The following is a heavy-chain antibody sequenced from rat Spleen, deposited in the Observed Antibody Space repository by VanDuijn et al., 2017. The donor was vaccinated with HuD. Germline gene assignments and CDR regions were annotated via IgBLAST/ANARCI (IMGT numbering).Heavy chain of an antibody. CDR2: IWSGGST. CDR1: GFSLTSYG. V-gene: IGHV2-15*01. D-gene: IGHD1-5*01. Sequence: QVQLKESGPGLVQPSQTLSLTCTVSGFSLTSYGVSWVRQPPGKGLEWIGAIWSGGSTDYNSALKSRLSISRDTSKSQVLLKMNSLQTDDTGTYYCTRDEDRYSPYYVMDAWGQGASVTVSS. J-gene: IGHJ4*01. CDR3: TRDEDRYSPYYVMDA.